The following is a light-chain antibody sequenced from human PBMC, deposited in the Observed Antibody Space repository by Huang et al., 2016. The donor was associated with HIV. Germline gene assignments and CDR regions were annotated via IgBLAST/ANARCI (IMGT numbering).Light chain of an antibody. CDR2: DAT. CDR1: QDISNY. CDR3: QQDDNLPRFT. V-gene: IGKV1-33*01. J-gene: IGKJ3*01. Sequence: DIQMTQSPSSLSASVGDRVTITCQASQDISNYLNWYQQKPGKAPKLLIYDATNLETGVSSRFSGSGAGTDFTFTISSLKPEDMATYYCQQDDNLPRFTFGPGTKVDIK.